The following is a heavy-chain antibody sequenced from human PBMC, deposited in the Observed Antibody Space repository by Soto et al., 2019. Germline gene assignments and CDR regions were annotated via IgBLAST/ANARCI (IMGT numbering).Heavy chain of an antibody. V-gene: IGHV3-9*01. J-gene: IGHJ3*02. D-gene: IGHD3-22*01. Sequence: EVQLVESGGGLVQPGRSLRLSCAASGFTFDDYAMHWVRQAPGKGLEWVSGISRKSGSLDYTDSMQGRVTISRDNAKNSLYLQMNTPRPEVTALYFCATSHYDTTGNFAAFEIWGQGTMVTVPS. CDR1: GFTFDDYA. CDR2: ISRKSGSL. CDR3: ATSHYDTTGNFAAFEI.